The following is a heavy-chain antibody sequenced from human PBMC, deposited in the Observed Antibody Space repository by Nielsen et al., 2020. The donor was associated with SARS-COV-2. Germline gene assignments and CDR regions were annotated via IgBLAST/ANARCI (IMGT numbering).Heavy chain of an antibody. CDR2: ISGSGGST. D-gene: IGHD3-3*01. V-gene: IGHV3-23*01. Sequence: GSLRLSCAASGFTFSSYAMSWVRQAPGKGLEWVSAISGSGGSTYYADSVKGRFTISRDNSKNTLYLQMNSLRAEDTAVYYCAKSAATIFGVVITSRYYYYGMDVWGQGTTVTVSS. CDR3: AKSAATIFGVVITSRYYYYGMDV. J-gene: IGHJ6*02. CDR1: GFTFSSYA.